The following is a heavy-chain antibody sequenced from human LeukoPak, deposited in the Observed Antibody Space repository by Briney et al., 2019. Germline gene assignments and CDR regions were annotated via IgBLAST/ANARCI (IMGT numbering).Heavy chain of an antibody. J-gene: IGHJ4*02. V-gene: IGHV1-18*01. Sequence: ASVKVSCKASGYTFTSYGISWVRQAPGQGLEWMGWISAYNGNTNYAQKLQGRVTMTTDTSTSTAYMELRSLRSDDTAVYYCARDGGYSYGPLLVAYFDYWGQGTLVTVSS. CDR2: ISAYNGNT. CDR3: ARDGGYSYGPLLVAYFDY. D-gene: IGHD5-18*01. CDR1: GYTFTSYG.